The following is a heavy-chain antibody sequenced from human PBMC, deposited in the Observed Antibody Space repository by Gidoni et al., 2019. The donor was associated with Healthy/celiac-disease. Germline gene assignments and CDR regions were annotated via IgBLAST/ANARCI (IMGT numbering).Heavy chain of an antibody. V-gene: IGHV3-30*02. J-gene: IGHJ6*03. CDR3: AKDGNSSSVYYYYYMDV. CDR1: GLTFSSYG. Sequence: QVQLVESGGGVVQPGGSLRLSCAASGLTFSSYGMPWVRQAPGKGLEWVAFIRYDGSNKYYADSVKGRFTISRDNSKNTLYLQMNSLRAEDTAVYYCAKDGNSSSVYYYYYMDVWGKGTTVTVSS. CDR2: IRYDGSNK. D-gene: IGHD6-6*01.